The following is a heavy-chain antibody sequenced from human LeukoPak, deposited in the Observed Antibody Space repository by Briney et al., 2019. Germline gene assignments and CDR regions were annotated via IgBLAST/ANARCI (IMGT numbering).Heavy chain of an antibody. V-gene: IGHV4-59*11. CDR1: GGSISSHY. J-gene: IGHJ5*02. CDR3: ARAVIVVAAATQRNWFDP. D-gene: IGHD2-15*01. Sequence: SETLSLTCTVSGGSISSHYWSWIRQPPGKGLEWIGYIYYSGSTNYNPSFKSRVTISVDTSKNQFSLKLSSVTAADTAIYYCARAVIVVAAATQRNWFDPWGQGTLVTVSS. CDR2: IYYSGST.